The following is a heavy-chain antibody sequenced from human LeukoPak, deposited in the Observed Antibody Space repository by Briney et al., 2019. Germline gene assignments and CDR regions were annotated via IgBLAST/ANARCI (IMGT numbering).Heavy chain of an antibody. D-gene: IGHD6-19*01. CDR1: GGSVSSTTYY. CDR3: ARLRYSSGWFYVHTRGWFDP. V-gene: IGHV4-39*01. CDR2: INYSGST. J-gene: IGHJ5*02. Sequence: RASETLSLTCTVSGGSVSSTTYYWSWLRQPPGKGLEWIASINYSGSTYYNPSLKSRVTISVDTSENQFSLKLSSVTAADTAVYYCARLRYSSGWFYVHTRGWFDPWGQGTLVTVSS.